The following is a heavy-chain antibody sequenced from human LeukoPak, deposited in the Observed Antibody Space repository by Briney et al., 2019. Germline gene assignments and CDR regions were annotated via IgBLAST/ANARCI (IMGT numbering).Heavy chain of an antibody. CDR1: GFTFSSYD. Sequence: PGGSLTLSCAASGFTFSSYDMHWVRQAAGRGLEWVSAFGAGGDTYYPGSVKGRFTISREDAKNSLYLQMNSLRDGDTAVYYCARGSWSHNNRYFDLWGRGTLVTVSS. D-gene: IGHD6-13*01. CDR3: ARGSWSHNNRYFDL. J-gene: IGHJ2*01. CDR2: FGAGGDT. V-gene: IGHV3-13*04.